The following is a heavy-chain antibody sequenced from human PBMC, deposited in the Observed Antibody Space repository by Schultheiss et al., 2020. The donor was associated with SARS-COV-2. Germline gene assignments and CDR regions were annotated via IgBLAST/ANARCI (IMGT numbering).Heavy chain of an antibody. J-gene: IGHJ6*03. CDR2: ISGSGGST. CDR1: GFTFSSYA. V-gene: IGHV3-23*01. Sequence: GGSLRLSCAASGFTFSSYAMSWVRQAPGKGLEWVSAISGSGGSTYYADSVKGRFTISRDNSKNTLYLQMNSLRAEDTAVYYCAKTSTVTRENYYYYYMDVWGKGTTVTVSS. D-gene: IGHD4-17*01. CDR3: AKTSTVTRENYYYYYMDV.